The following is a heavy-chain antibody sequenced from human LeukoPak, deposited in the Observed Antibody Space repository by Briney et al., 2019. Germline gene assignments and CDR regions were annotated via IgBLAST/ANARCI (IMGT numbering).Heavy chain of an antibody. V-gene: IGHV4-34*01. CDR3: ARRKYARYQPLSGRVDY. J-gene: IGHJ4*02. Sequence: SETLSLTCAVYGGSFSGYYWSWIRQPPGKGLEWIGEINHSGSTNYNPSLKSRVTISVDTSKNQFSLKLSSVTAADTAVYYCARRKYARYQPLSGRVDYWGQGTLVTVSS. CDR2: INHSGST. CDR1: GGSFSGYY. D-gene: IGHD2-2*01.